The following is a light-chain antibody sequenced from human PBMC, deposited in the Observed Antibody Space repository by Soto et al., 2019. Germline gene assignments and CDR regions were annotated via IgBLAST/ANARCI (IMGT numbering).Light chain of an antibody. CDR3: QQYDDSRSWT. CDR2: GAS. J-gene: IGKJ1*01. Sequence: EIVLTQSPGSLSLSPGERATLSCRTSQSVSASYLAWYQQKPGQAPRLLIYGASNRATGIPDRFSGSGSGTDFTLTISRLESEDFAVYYCQQYDDSRSWTFGQGTKVDIK. V-gene: IGKV3-20*01. CDR1: QSVSASY.